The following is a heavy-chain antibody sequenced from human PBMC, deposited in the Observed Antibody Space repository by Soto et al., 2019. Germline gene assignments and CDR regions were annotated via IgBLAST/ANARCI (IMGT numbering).Heavy chain of an antibody. CDR2: ISAYNGNT. D-gene: IGHD6-25*01. V-gene: IGHV1-18*01. CDR3: ARKGSAVSTPWGDYGIDV. J-gene: IGHJ6*02. CDR1: GYTFTSYG. Sequence: QVQLVQSGAEVKKPGASVKVSCKASGYTFTSYGISWVRQAPGQGLEWMGWISAYNGNTNYAQKLQGRVTMTTDTYTSTAYMELRSLRSADTAVYYCARKGSAVSTPWGDYGIDVWGQGTTVTVSS.